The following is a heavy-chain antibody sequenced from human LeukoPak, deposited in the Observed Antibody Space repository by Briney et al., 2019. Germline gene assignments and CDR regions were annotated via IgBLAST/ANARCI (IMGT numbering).Heavy chain of an antibody. Sequence: GGSLRLSCAASGFIFSNYWMTWVRQAPGKGLEWVANINQDGSVKYYVDSLKGRFTISRDNAKNSLYVRMNSLRAEDTAVYFCARIGYSSSSLDYWGQGTPVTVSS. CDR2: INQDGSVK. D-gene: IGHD6-6*01. CDR3: ARIGYSSSSLDY. J-gene: IGHJ4*02. V-gene: IGHV3-7*01. CDR1: GFIFSNYW.